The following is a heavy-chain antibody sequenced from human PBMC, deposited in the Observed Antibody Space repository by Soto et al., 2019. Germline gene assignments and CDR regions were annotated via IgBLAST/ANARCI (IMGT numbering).Heavy chain of an antibody. V-gene: IGHV3-7*01. CDR1: GFTFSDYF. Sequence: EEQLVESGGGLVQPGGSLRLSCAASGFTFSDYFMSWVRQAPGKGLEWVANIKQDGSQIYYVDSVRGRFSISRDNAENSLYLQLNSLRAEDTAVYYCARYFRSPSRNWYYMDVWGKGTTVTVSS. CDR2: IKQDGSQI. D-gene: IGHD2-2*01. J-gene: IGHJ6*03. CDR3: ARYFRSPSRNWYYMDV.